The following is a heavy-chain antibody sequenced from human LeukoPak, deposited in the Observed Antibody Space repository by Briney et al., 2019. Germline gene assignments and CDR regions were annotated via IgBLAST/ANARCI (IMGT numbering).Heavy chain of an antibody. CDR2: MDPKSGDT. J-gene: IGHJ3*01. Sequence: ASVKVSCKGSGYDFTVYYMHWVRQAPGQGLEWMGWMDPKSGDTVYAPKFQGRVSMTRDTSITTAYMELSSLTFDDSATYYCATKGGLTPNTLAMWGHGTMVTVSS. D-gene: IGHD2-15*01. CDR1: GYDFTVYY. CDR3: ATKGGLTPNTLAM. V-gene: IGHV1-2*02.